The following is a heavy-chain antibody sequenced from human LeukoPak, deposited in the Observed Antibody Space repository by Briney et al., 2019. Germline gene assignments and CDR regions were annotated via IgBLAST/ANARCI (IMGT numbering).Heavy chain of an antibody. D-gene: IGHD6-6*01. V-gene: IGHV1-69*05. Sequence: SVKVSCKASGGTFSSYAISGVRPAPGQGLEWMGGIIPIFGTANYAQKFQGRVTITTDESTSTAYMELSSLRSEDTAVYYCARGGYSSSNYYFDYWGQGTLVTVSS. CDR1: GGTFSSYA. CDR2: IIPIFGTA. CDR3: ARGGYSSSNYYFDY. J-gene: IGHJ4*02.